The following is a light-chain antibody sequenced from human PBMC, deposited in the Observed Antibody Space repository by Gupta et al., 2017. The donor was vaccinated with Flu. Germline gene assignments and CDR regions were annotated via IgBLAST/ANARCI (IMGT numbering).Light chain of an antibody. Sequence: VVMTQSPLSLPVSRGQPASISCTSSHSLLYTDGDIYLSGSHQRTGQSPRRLFYTVSNRDSGVPDRFGASGSGTDFTLRISNVEAEDVGIYYCMEGRQWPSFTFGQGTTLEI. CDR1: HSLLYTDGDIY. V-gene: IGKV2-30*01. CDR2: TVS. J-gene: IGKJ2*01. CDR3: MEGRQWPSFT.